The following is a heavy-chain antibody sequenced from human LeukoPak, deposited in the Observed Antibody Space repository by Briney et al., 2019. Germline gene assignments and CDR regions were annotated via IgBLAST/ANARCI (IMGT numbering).Heavy chain of an antibody. CDR3: ARGIAAAGHGMDV. D-gene: IGHD6-13*01. Sequence: GGSLRLSCAASGLTFSGYIMNWVRQAPGKGLEWVSSISTSGTYMDYADSVKGRFTISRDNSKNSLFLQMSSPRAEDTAVYSCARGIAAAGHGMDVWGQGTTVTVSS. CDR2: ISTSGTYM. J-gene: IGHJ6*02. V-gene: IGHV3-21*01. CDR1: GLTFSGYI.